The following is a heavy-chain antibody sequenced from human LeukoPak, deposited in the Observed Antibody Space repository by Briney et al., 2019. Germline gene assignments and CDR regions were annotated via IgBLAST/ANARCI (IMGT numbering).Heavy chain of an antibody. D-gene: IGHD6-13*01. CDR1: GYTFTGYY. V-gene: IGHV1-2*02. CDR2: INPNSGGT. J-gene: IGHJ5*02. Sequence: ASVKVSCKASGYTFTGYYIHWVRQAAGQGLEWMGWINPNSGGTNYAQKFQGRVTMTRHPSISTAYMELSRLRSDDTAVYYCARDPEPSIAAAGTSWFDPWGQGTLVTVSS. CDR3: ARDPEPSIAAAGTSWFDP.